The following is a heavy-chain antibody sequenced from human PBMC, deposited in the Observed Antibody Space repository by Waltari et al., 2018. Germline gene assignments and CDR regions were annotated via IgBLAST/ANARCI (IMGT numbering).Heavy chain of an antibody. CDR2: IIPIFGTA. Sequence: QVQLVQSGAEVKKPGSSVKVSCKASGGTFSSYAISWVRQAPGQGLEWMGGIIPIFGTANYAQKFQGRVTMTTDTSTSTAYMELRSLRSDDTAVYYCARDYYGSGSHDPKAIWGQGTLVTVSS. D-gene: IGHD3-10*01. V-gene: IGHV1-69*05. CDR3: ARDYYGSGSHDPKAI. J-gene: IGHJ4*02. CDR1: GGTFSSYA.